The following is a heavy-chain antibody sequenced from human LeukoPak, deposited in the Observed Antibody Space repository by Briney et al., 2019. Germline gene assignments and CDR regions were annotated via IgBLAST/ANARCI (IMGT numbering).Heavy chain of an antibody. D-gene: IGHD2-21*02. V-gene: IGHV3-23*01. CDR2: ISSSGDRT. J-gene: IGHJ4*02. CDR3: VKASTCGGDCYFFDY. CDR1: GFTFSSYA. Sequence: GGSLRLSCAASGFTFSSYAISWVRQAPGKGLEWVSSISSSGDRTYYADSVKGRFTISRDYSKNTVYLQMSTLRAEDTTVYYCVKASTCGGDCYFFDYWGQGTLVTVSS.